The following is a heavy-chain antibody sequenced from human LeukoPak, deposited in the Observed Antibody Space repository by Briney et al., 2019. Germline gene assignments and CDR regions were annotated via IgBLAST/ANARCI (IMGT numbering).Heavy chain of an antibody. Sequence: GGSLRLSCAASGFTFSSYSMNWVRQAPGKGLEWVSSISSSSSYIYYADSVKGRFTISRDNAKNSLYPQMNSLRAEDTAVYYCARDPQRGAGNRIHWFDPWGQGTLVTVSS. CDR1: GFTFSSYS. D-gene: IGHD1-1*01. V-gene: IGHV3-21*01. CDR2: ISSSSSYI. J-gene: IGHJ5*02. CDR3: ARDPQRGAGNRIHWFDP.